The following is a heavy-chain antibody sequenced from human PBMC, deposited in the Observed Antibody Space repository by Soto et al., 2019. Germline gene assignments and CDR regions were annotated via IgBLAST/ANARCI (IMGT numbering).Heavy chain of an antibody. J-gene: IGHJ6*02. Sequence: RASVKVSCKASGYTFTSYAMHWVRQAPGQRLEWMGWINAGNGNTKYSQKFQGRVTITRDTSASTAYMELSSLRSEDTAVYYCARDFVKSDIVVVPAAIGRGYYYYGIDVWGRGTTVTVSS. CDR1: GYTFTSYA. CDR3: ARDFVKSDIVVVPAAIGRGYYYYGIDV. V-gene: IGHV1-3*01. CDR2: INAGNGNT. D-gene: IGHD2-2*02.